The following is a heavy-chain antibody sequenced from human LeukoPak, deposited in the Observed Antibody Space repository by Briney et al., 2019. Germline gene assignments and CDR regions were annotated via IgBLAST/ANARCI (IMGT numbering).Heavy chain of an antibody. V-gene: IGHV1-69*13. CDR2: IIPIFGTA. CDR3: ASAPGPSGWYIFDP. J-gene: IGHJ5*02. Sequence: ASVKVSCKASGGTFSSYAISWVRQAPGQGLEWMRGIIPIFGTANYAQKFQGRVTITADESTSTAYMELSSLRSEDTAVYYCASAPGPSGWYIFDPWGQGTLVTVSS. D-gene: IGHD6-19*01. CDR1: GGTFSSYA.